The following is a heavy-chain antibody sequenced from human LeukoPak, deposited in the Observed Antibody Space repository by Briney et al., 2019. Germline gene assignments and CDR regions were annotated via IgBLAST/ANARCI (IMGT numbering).Heavy chain of an antibody. Sequence: GGSLRLSCAASEFTVSNNYMSWVRQAPGKGLEWVSAISGSGGSTYYADSVKGRFTISRDNPKNTLYPQMNSLRAEDTAVYYCAKDLSGKSSGWSRHWGQGTLVTVSS. D-gene: IGHD6-19*01. CDR1: EFTVSNNY. CDR3: AKDLSGKSSGWSRH. V-gene: IGHV3-23*01. J-gene: IGHJ4*02. CDR2: ISGSGGST.